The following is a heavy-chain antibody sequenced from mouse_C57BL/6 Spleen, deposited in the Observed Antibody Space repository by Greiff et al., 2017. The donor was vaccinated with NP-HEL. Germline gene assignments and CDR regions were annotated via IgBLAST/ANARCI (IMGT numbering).Heavy chain of an antibody. J-gene: IGHJ4*01. D-gene: IGHD1-1*01. Sequence: QVQLKQSGPGLVQPSQSLSITCTVSGFSLTSYGVHWVRQSPGKGLEWLGVIWSGGSTDYNAAFISRLSISKDNSKSQVCFKMNSLQADDTAIYYCATPHYGSRDYYAMDYWGQGTSVTVSS. V-gene: IGHV2-2*01. CDR1: GFSLTSYG. CDR3: ATPHYGSRDYYAMDY. CDR2: IWSGGST.